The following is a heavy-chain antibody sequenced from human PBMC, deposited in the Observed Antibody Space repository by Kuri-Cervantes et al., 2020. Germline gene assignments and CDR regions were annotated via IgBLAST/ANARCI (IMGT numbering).Heavy chain of an antibody. J-gene: IGHJ5*02. D-gene: IGHD3-10*01. Sequence: SETLSLTCTVSGGSISSGDYYWSWIRQPPGKGLEWIGYVYYSGSTYYNPSLKSRVTISVDASKNQFSLKLSSVTAADTAVYYCARHRDYYGSGSSYNWFDPWGQGTLVTVSS. CDR2: VYYSGST. CDR1: GGSISSGDYY. V-gene: IGHV4-30-4*08. CDR3: ARHRDYYGSGSSYNWFDP.